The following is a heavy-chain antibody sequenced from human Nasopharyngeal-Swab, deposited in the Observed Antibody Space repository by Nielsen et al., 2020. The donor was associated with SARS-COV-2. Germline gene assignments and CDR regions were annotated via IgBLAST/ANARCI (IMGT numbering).Heavy chain of an antibody. J-gene: IGHJ4*02. D-gene: IGHD6-6*01. Sequence: SETLSLTCTVSGDSIAYSTFYWGWIRQPPGKGLEWIGNNYYNGNTYQNPSLKSRLTISVDKSKNQFSLQLSSVTAADTAVYYCVRSSSLYYFDYWAQGTQVTVSS. CDR1: GDSIAYSTFY. V-gene: IGHV4-39*01. CDR2: NYYNGNT. CDR3: VRSSSLYYFDY.